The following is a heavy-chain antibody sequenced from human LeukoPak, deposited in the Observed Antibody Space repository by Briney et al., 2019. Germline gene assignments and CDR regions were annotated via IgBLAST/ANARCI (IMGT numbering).Heavy chain of an antibody. J-gene: IGHJ4*02. CDR3: ARGPA. CDR2: ISYVGSNK. CDR1: GLTFSSYA. V-gene: IGHV3-30*01. Sequence: AGRSLRLSCAASGLTFSSYAMHWVRQAPGKGLEWVAVISYVGSNKYYADSVKGRFTISRDNSKNTLYLQMNSLRAEDTAVYYCARGPAWGQGTLVTVSS.